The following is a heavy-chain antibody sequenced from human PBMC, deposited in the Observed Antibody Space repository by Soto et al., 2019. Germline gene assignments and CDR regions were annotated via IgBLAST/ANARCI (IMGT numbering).Heavy chain of an antibody. Sequence: GGSLRLSCAAPTSIFSTYWMTWVRQAPGKGLEWVANIKRDGSETHYADSVKGRFTISRDNAKNSLYLQMNSLRAEDTAVYYCARDSSGWYSNTPPFDYWGQGTLVTVSS. CDR3: ARDSSGWYSNTPPFDY. D-gene: IGHD6-19*01. CDR2: IKRDGSET. CDR1: TSIFSTYW. V-gene: IGHV3-7*01. J-gene: IGHJ4*02.